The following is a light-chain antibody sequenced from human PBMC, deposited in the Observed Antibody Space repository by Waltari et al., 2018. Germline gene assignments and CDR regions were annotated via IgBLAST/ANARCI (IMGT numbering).Light chain of an antibody. J-gene: IGKJ4*01. CDR1: QSVSSL. Sequence: EIVLTQSPATLSLSPGGRATLSCRASQSVSSLLAWYQQKPGQAPRLLIYHASNRATSIPARFSGSESGTDLTLTISSLEPEDFAVYYCQQRANWPPLTFGGGTKMEIK. CDR2: HAS. CDR3: QQRANWPPLT. V-gene: IGKV3-11*01.